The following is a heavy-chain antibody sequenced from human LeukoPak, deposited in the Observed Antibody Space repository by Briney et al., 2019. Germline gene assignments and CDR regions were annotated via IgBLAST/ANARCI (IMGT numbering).Heavy chain of an antibody. V-gene: IGHV6-1*01. CDR1: GDSVSSNSAA. Sequence: SQTLSLTCAISGDSVSSNSAAWNWIRQSPSRGLEWLGRTYYRSKWYNDYAVSVKSRITINPDTSKNQFSLQLNSVTSEDTAVYYCAREVESRKSYDSSGYYYNFFDYYGMDVWGQGTTVTVSS. J-gene: IGHJ6*02. CDR2: TYYRSKWYN. CDR3: AREVESRKSYDSSGYYYNFFDYYGMDV. D-gene: IGHD3-22*01.